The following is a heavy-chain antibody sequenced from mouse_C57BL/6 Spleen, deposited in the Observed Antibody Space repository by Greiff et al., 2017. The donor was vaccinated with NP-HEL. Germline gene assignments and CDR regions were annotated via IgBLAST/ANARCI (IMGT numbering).Heavy chain of an antibody. Sequence: VQLQQSGPELVKPGASVKISCKASGYAFSSSWMNWVKQRPGKGLEWIGRIYPGDGDTNYNGKFKGKATLTADKSSSTAYMQLSSLTSEDSAVYCCASLRGDVAWFAYWGQRTLVTVSA. CDR1: GYAFSSSW. D-gene: IGHD1-1*01. V-gene: IGHV1-82*01. CDR3: ASLRGDVAWFAY. CDR2: IYPGDGDT. J-gene: IGHJ3*01.